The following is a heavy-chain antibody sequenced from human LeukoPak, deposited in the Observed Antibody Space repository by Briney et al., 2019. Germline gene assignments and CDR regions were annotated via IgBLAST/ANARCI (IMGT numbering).Heavy chain of an antibody. D-gene: IGHD1-14*01. J-gene: IGHJ3*02. CDR1: GFTFSSYG. V-gene: IGHV3-30*18. CDR3: AKLYRGRSNDAFDI. CDR2: ISYDGSNK. Sequence: GRSLRLSCAASGFTFSSYGMHWVRQAPGKGLEWVAVISYDGSNKYYADTVKGRFTISRDNSKNTLYLQMNSLRAEDTAVYYCAKLYRGRSNDAFDIWGQGTMVTVSS.